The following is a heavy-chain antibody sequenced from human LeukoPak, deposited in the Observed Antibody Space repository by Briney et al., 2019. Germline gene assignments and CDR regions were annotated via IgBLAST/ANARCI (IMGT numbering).Heavy chain of an antibody. J-gene: IGHJ4*02. CDR2: ISSSGSTI. CDR1: GFTFSVYC. CDR3: AKIVIVGATDLDY. Sequence: GGSLRLSCAASGFTFSVYCMSWIRQAPGKGLEWVSYISSSGSTIYYADSVKGRFTISRDNAKNSLYLQMNSLRAEDTAVYYCAKIVIVGATDLDYWGQGTLVTVSS. D-gene: IGHD1-26*01. V-gene: IGHV3-11*01.